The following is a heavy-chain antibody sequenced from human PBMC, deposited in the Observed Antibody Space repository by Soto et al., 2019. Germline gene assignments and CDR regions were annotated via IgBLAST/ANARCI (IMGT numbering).Heavy chain of an antibody. Sequence: QVQLVQSGAEVKKPGSSVKVSCKASGGPFSSYAISWVRQAPGQGLEWMGGIIPIFGTANYAQKFQGRVTITADESTSTAYMELSSLRSEDTAVYYCARDPIRGSYWKWFDPWGQGTLVTVSS. CDR2: IIPIFGTA. D-gene: IGHD1-26*01. CDR3: ARDPIRGSYWKWFDP. V-gene: IGHV1-69*01. CDR1: GGPFSSYA. J-gene: IGHJ5*02.